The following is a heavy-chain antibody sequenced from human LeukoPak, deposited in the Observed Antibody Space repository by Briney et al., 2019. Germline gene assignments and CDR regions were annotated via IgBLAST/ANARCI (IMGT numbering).Heavy chain of an antibody. Sequence: KPGGSLRLSCAASGFTFSSYSMNWVRQAPGKGLEWVGRIKRKIDGETTHYAAPVKGRFTISRDDSKNTLYLQMNSLKTEDTAVYYCTTDADSGSGSQTDFWGQGTLVTVSS. V-gene: IGHV3-15*01. CDR3: TTDADSGSGSQTDF. CDR1: GFTFSSYS. CDR2: IKRKIDGETT. J-gene: IGHJ4*02. D-gene: IGHD3-10*01.